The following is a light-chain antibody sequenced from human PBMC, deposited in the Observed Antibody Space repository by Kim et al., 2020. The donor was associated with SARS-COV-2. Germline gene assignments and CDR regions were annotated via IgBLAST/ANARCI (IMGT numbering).Light chain of an antibody. Sequence: EVVLTQSPATLSLSPGERATLSCRASQPISSTVAWYQQKPGQAPRLVIYDSSNRATGIPARFSGTGAGTDFTLTISRLEPEDFAVYYCQQRNNWPLTFGGGTKVDIK. CDR3: QQRNNWPLT. CDR2: DSS. V-gene: IGKV3-11*01. J-gene: IGKJ4*01. CDR1: QPISST.